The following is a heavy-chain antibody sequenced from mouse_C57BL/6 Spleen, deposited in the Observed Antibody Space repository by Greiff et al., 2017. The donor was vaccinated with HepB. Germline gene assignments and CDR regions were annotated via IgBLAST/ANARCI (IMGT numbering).Heavy chain of an antibody. CDR3: ARGITTVVATKAWFAY. J-gene: IGHJ3*01. CDR1: GYTFTSYW. CDR2: IHPNSGST. V-gene: IGHV1-64*01. Sequence: VQLQQSGAELVKPGASVKLSCKASGYTFTSYWMHWVKQRPGQGLEWIGMIHPNSGSTNYNEKFKSKATLTVDKSSSTAYMQLSSLTSADSAVYYFARGITTVVATKAWFAYWGQGTLVTVSA. D-gene: IGHD1-1*01.